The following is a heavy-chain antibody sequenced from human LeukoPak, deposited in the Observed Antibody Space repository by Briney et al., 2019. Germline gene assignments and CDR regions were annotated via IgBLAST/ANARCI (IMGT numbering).Heavy chain of an antibody. J-gene: IGHJ4*02. CDR2: INPSGGST. CDR3: ARDLSESGYPEY. V-gene: IGHV1-46*01. CDR1: GYTFTSYY. D-gene: IGHD5-12*01. Sequence: ASVKVSCKASGYTFTSYYMHWVRQAPGQGLEWMGIINPSGGSTSYAQKFQGRVTMTRDTSTSTVYMEVRSLRSEDTAVYYCARDLSESGYPEYWGQGTLVTVSS.